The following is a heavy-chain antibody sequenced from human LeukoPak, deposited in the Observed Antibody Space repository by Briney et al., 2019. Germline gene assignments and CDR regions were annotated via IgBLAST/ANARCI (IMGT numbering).Heavy chain of an antibody. J-gene: IGHJ4*02. D-gene: IGHD2-15*01. Sequence: ASVKVSCKASGGTFSSYAISWVRQAPGQGLEWMGRIIPIFGTANYAQKFQGRVTITTDESTSTAYMELSSLRSEDTAVYYCAAQPGRHCSGGSCSLDYWGQGALVTVSS. V-gene: IGHV1-69*05. CDR2: IIPIFGTA. CDR3: AAQPGRHCSGGSCSLDY. CDR1: GGTFSSYA.